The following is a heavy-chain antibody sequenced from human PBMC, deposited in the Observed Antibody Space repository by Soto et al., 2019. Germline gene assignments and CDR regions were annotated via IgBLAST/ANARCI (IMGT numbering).Heavy chain of an antibody. CDR3: ARGGSGDTYMYYCYLNV. CDR2: IYYSGST. Sequence: PSETLSLTCTVSGGSISSYYWSWIRQPPGKGLEWIGYIYYSGSTNYNPSLKSRVTISVDTSKNQFSLKLSSVTAADTAVYYCARGGSGDTYMYYCYLNVWGKGTTVTVSS. D-gene: IGHD2-21*02. V-gene: IGHV4-59*12. J-gene: IGHJ6*03. CDR1: GGSISSYY.